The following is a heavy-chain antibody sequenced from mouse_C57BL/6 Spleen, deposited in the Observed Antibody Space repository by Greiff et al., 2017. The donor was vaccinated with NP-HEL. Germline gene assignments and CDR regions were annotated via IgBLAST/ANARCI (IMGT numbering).Heavy chain of an antibody. CDR1: GISITTGNYR. J-gene: IGHJ1*03. Sequence: EVKLQESGPGLVKPSQTVFLTCTVTGISITTGNYRWSWIRQFPGNKLEWIGYIYYSGTITYNPSLTSRTTITRDTPKNQFFLEMNSLTAEDTATYYCAREGDYYGSSYWYFDVWGTGTTVTVSS. V-gene: IGHV3-5*01. CDR3: AREGDYYGSSYWYFDV. D-gene: IGHD1-1*01. CDR2: IYYSGTI.